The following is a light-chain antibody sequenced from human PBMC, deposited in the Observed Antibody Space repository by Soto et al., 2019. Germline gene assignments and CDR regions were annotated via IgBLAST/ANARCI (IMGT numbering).Light chain of an antibody. CDR2: SNN. V-gene: IGLV1-44*01. J-gene: IGLJ2*01. CDR1: SSNIGSKT. Sequence: QSVLTQPPSASGTPGQRVNISCSGSSSNIGSKTVNWYQQLPGTAPKLLIYSNNQRPSGVPDRFSGSKSGTSASLAISGLQSEDEADYYCAAWDYSLNGVVFGGGTKLTVL. CDR3: AAWDYSLNGVV.